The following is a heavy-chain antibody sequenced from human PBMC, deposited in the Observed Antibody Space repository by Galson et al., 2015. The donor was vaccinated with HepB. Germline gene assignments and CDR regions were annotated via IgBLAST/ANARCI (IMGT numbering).Heavy chain of an antibody. D-gene: IGHD3-10*01. CDR3: ARLYGSGSFLDYFDY. J-gene: IGHJ4*02. CDR1: GYSFTSYW. CDR2: IYPGDSDT. V-gene: IGHV5-51*01. Sequence: QSGAEVKKSGESLKISCKGSGYSFTSYWIGWVRQMPGKGLEWMGIIYPGDSDTRYSPSLQGQVTISADKSISTAYLQWSSLRASDTAMYYCARLYGSGSFLDYFDYWGQGTLVTVSS.